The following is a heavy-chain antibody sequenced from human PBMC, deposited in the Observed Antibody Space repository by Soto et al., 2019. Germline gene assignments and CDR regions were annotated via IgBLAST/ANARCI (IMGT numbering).Heavy chain of an antibody. J-gene: IGHJ5*02. D-gene: IGHD1-26*01. CDR2: IYYSGST. V-gene: IGHV4-30-4*01. CDR3: ARGSDTAWGAPSGP. Sequence: SETLSLTCTVSGGSISSGDYYWSWIRQPPGKGLEWIGYIYYSGSTYYNPSLKSRVTISVDTSKNQFSLKLSSVTAADTAVYYCARGSDTAWGAPSGPGGQGTLVTVSS. CDR1: GGSISSGDYY.